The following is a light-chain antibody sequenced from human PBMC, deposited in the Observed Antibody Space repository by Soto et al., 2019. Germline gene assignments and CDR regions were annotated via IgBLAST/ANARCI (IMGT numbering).Light chain of an antibody. V-gene: IGKV3-15*01. CDR2: GSS. Sequence: EIVITQFPDILSVSPGEGATLSCRASQNVRTKLAWYEQKAGQAPRLLIYGSSTSATGIPDRFSGSGSETQYTLTISSLQPDDFATYYCQQYNTLYTFGQGTQVDIK. CDR1: QNVRTK. CDR3: QQYNTLYT. J-gene: IGKJ2*01.